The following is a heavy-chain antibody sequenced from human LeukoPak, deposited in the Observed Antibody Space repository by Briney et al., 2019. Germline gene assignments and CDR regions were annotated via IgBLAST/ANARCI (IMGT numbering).Heavy chain of an antibody. V-gene: IGHV4-59*01. CDR1: GGSLSSYY. Sequence: SETPSLTCTVSGGSLSSYYWSWVRQPPGKGLEWIGYIYYSGSTNYNPSLKSRVTISVDTAKNQFSLKLSSVTAADTAVYYCARVSVTPRYYYYYMDVWGKGTTFTVSS. J-gene: IGHJ6*03. CDR2: IYYSGST. CDR3: ARVSVTPRYYYYYMDV.